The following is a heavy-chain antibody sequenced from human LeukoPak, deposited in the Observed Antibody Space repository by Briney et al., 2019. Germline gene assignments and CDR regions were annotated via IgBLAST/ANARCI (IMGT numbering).Heavy chain of an antibody. Sequence: PSETLSLTCTGAGGSISSYYWSWIRQPPGKGLEWIGYIYYSGSTNYNPSLMSRVTISVDTSKNQFSLKLSSVTAADTAVYYCARGRQWLERDYWGQGTLVTVSS. CDR2: IYYSGST. V-gene: IGHV4-59*01. CDR3: ARGRQWLERDY. J-gene: IGHJ4*02. D-gene: IGHD6-19*01. CDR1: GGSISSYY.